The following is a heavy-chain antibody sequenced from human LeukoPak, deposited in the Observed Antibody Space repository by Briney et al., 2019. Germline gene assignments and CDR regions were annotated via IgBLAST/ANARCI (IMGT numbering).Heavy chain of an antibody. Sequence: GGSLRLSCAASGFTVSDNYMSWVRQAPGSGLEWVSAISGSGGSTYNADSVKGRFTISRDNSKNTLYLQMNSLRAEDTAVYYCAKAWGPYCSSTSCPAGNWGQGTLVTVSS. CDR2: ISGSGGST. CDR3: AKAWGPYCSSTSCPAGN. V-gene: IGHV3-23*01. D-gene: IGHD2-2*01. CDR1: GFTVSDNY. J-gene: IGHJ4*02.